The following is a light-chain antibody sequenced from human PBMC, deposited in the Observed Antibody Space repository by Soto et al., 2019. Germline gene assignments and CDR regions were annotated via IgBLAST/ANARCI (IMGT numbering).Light chain of an antibody. CDR3: YSYAGSYSFGL. J-gene: IGLJ2*01. CDR1: SSDVGAYNY. CDR2: DVS. V-gene: IGLV2-11*01. Sequence: QSALTQPLSVSGSPGQSVTISCTGTSSDVGAYNYVSWYQQHPGKAPKLMIYDVSKRPSGVPDRFSGSKSDNTASLTISGLQAEDEADYYCYSYAGSYSFGLFGGGTQLTVL.